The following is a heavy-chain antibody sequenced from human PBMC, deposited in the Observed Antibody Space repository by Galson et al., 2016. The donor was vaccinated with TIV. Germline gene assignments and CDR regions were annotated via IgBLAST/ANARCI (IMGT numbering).Heavy chain of an antibody. V-gene: IGHV2-70*11. Sequence: PALVKPPQTLTLTCTFSGFSLQTDGMCVNWIRQPPGKALEWLARIDWDDDKSYSSSLKTRLTIPKDTSKNQVVLTMTNMDPRDTATYYCARISGYYDSSGHDIPRSLDYWGQGALATVSS. J-gene: IGHJ4*02. CDR2: IDWDDDK. D-gene: IGHD3-22*01. CDR3: ARISGYYDSSGHDIPRSLDY. CDR1: GFSLQTDGMC.